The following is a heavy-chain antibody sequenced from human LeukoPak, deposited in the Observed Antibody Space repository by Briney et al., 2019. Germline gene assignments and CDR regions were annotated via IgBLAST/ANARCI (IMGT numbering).Heavy chain of an antibody. J-gene: IGHJ5*02. CDR1: GFTFDDYA. CDR2: ISWNSGSI. V-gene: IGHV3-9*01. CDR3: AKSDYGDYVFWFDP. D-gene: IGHD4-17*01. Sequence: GRSLRLSCAASGFTFDDYAMHWVRQAPGKGLEWVSGISWNSGSIGYADSVKGRFTISRDNAKNSLYLQMNSLRAEDTALYYCAKSDYGDYVFWFDPWGQGTLVTVSS.